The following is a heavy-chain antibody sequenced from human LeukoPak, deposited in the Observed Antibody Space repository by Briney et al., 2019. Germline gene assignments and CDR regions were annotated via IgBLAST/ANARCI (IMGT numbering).Heavy chain of an antibody. CDR1: GGSISSSSYY. Sequence: SETLSLTCTVSGGSISSSSYYWGWIRQPPGKGLEWIGSIYYSGSTHYNPSLKSRVTISVDTSKNQCSLKLSSVTAADTAVYYCASLYGSGSYLFDPWGQGTLVTVSS. V-gene: IGHV4-39*01. CDR3: ASLYGSGSYLFDP. CDR2: IYYSGST. D-gene: IGHD3-10*01. J-gene: IGHJ5*02.